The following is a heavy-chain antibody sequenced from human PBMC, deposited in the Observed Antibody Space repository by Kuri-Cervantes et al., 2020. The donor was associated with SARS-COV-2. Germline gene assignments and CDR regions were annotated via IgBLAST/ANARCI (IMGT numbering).Heavy chain of an antibody. Sequence: GESLKISCAASGFTFSSYSMNWVRQAPGKGLEWVSSISSSSSYIYYADSVKGRFTISRDNAKNSLYLQMNSLRAEDTAVYYCAREVSYGYGDYWGQGTLVTVSS. CDR2: ISSSSSYI. V-gene: IGHV3-21*01. D-gene: IGHD5-18*01. CDR3: AREVSYGYGDY. CDR1: GFTFSSYS. J-gene: IGHJ4*02.